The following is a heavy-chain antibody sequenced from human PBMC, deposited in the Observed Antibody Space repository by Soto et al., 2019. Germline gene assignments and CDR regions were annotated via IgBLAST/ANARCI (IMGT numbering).Heavy chain of an antibody. D-gene: IGHD5-18*01. V-gene: IGHV1-69*15. CDR2: ITPIYPTT. Sequence: QVQLVQSGAEVRKPGSSVQVSCKASGGTFYTYTFSWVRQAPGQGLEWMGSITPIYPTTNYAEKFQGRLTGTADGSTNTAYMELNSLTSEDTAVYYWARIPRYSVPTADDLDSWGQGTLVTVSS. CDR1: GGTFYTYT. CDR3: ARIPRYSVPTADDLDS. J-gene: IGHJ4*02.